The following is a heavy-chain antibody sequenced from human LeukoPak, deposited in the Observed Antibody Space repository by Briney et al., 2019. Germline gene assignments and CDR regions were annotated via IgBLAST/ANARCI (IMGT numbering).Heavy chain of an antibody. CDR3: AREAEYESYYFDY. D-gene: IGHD2/OR15-2a*01. J-gene: IGHJ4*02. CDR1: GFTFSSYS. Sequence: KPGGSLRLSCAASGFTFSSYSMNWVRQAPGKGLEWVSSISSSSSYIYYADSVKGRFTISRDNAKNSLYLQMNSLRAEDTAVYYCAREAEYESYYFDYWGQGTLVTVSS. V-gene: IGHV3-21*01. CDR2: ISSSSSYI.